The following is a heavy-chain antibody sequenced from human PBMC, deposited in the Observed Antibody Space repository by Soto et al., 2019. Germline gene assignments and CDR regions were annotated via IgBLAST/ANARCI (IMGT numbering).Heavy chain of an antibody. V-gene: IGHV1-3*01. Sequence: ASVKVSCKTSGYSFIANAVHWVRQAPGQGLEWMGWINADNGNTKYSRKMQGRLTISRDTSAGTVYMELTGLTSEDTAVYFCARDDVGSAWPYWGQGTLVTVSS. J-gene: IGHJ4*02. CDR2: INADNGNT. D-gene: IGHD6-19*01. CDR3: ARDDVGSAWPY. CDR1: GYSFIANA.